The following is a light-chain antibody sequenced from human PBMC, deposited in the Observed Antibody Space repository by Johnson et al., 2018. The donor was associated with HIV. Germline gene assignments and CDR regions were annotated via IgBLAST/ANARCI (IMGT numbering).Light chain of an antibody. CDR3: GTWDSSLTSYV. J-gene: IGLJ1*01. Sequence: QSVLTQPPSVSAAPGQKVTISCSGSSSKIGNNYVSWYQQLPGTAPKLLIYENNKRPSGIPDRFSGSKSGPSATLGITGLQTGDEADYYCGTWDSSLTSYVFGAGTKVTVL. V-gene: IGLV1-51*02. CDR2: ENN. CDR1: SSKIGNNY.